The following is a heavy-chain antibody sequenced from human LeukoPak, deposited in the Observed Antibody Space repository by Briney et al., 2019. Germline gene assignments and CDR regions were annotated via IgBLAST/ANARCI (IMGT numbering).Heavy chain of an antibody. Sequence: ASETLSLTCTVSGGSIGSSSYYWGWIRQPPGKGLEWIGSIYYTGSTYYNPSLKSRVTISVDTSKNQFSLKLSSVTAADTAVYYCARDGITPGYYYYYMDVWGKGTTVTVSS. V-gene: IGHV4-39*07. J-gene: IGHJ6*03. D-gene: IGHD1-26*01. CDR3: ARDGITPGYYYYYMDV. CDR1: GGSIGSSSYY. CDR2: IYYTGST.